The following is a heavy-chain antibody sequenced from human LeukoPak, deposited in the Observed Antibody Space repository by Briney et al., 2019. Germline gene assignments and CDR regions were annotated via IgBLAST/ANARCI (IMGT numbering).Heavy chain of an antibody. CDR1: GRYITRGDDH. Sequence: SETLSLTCTVPGRYITRGDDHGRWIRQPPGKGLEWIGYFYYSGSTSYCPSLKSRVTISADTSKNQFSLKLNSVTAADTVVYYCVKFLMYSESSGYAFCDGWGQGTLVTVSS. D-gene: IGHD3-22*01. J-gene: IGHJ4*02. CDR3: VKFLMYSESSGYAFCDG. CDR2: FYYSGST. V-gene: IGHV4-30-4*01.